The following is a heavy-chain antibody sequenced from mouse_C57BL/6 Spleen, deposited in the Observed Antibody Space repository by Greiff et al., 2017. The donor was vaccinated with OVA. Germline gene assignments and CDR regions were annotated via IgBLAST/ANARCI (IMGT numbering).Heavy chain of an antibody. CDR3: AREGTAQATAY. V-gene: IGHV1-50*01. D-gene: IGHD3-2*02. Sequence: QVQLKQPGAELVKPGASVKLSCKASGYTFTSYWMQWVKQRPGQGLEWIGEIDPSDSYTNYNQKFKGKATLTVDTSSRTAYMQLSSLTSEDSAVYYCAREGTAQATAYWGQGTLVTVSS. J-gene: IGHJ3*01. CDR2: IDPSDSYT. CDR1: GYTFTSYW.